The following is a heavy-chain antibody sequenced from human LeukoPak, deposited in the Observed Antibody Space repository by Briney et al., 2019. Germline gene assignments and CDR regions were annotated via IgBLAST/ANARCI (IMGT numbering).Heavy chain of an antibody. CDR2: ISGSGGNT. V-gene: IGHV3-23*01. CDR3: AKGYSIGWFYFDY. D-gene: IGHD6-19*01. CDR1: EFTFSTYA. J-gene: IGHJ4*02. Sequence: GGSLRLSCAASEFTFSTYAMSWVRQAPGKGLEWVSAISGSGGNTYYADSVKGRFTISRDNSKNTLYLQMNSLRAGDTAVYYCAKGYSIGWFYFDYWGQGALVTVSS.